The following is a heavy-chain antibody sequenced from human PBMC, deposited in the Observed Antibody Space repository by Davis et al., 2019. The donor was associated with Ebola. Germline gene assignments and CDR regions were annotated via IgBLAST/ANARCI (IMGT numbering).Heavy chain of an antibody. V-gene: IGHV3-74*01. CDR2: INGDGTIT. CDR3: AKDTYYYDSSGYFYYYYGMDV. CDR1: GFIFSDYW. Sequence: HTGGSLRLSCAASGFIFSDYWMHWVRQVPGKGLVWVSRINGDGTITNYADSVKGRFTISRDNSKNTLYLQMNSLRTEDTAVYYCAKDTYYYDSSGYFYYYYGMDVWGQGTTVTVSS. D-gene: IGHD3-22*01. J-gene: IGHJ6*02.